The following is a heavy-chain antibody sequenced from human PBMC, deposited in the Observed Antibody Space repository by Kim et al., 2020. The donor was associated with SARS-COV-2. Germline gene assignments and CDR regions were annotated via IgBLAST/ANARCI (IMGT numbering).Heavy chain of an antibody. CDR2: IYYSGST. CDR3: ARPRIAVAGSWYFDL. Sequence: SETLSLTCTVSGGSISSSSYYWGWIRQPPGKGLEWIGSIYYSGSTYYNPSLKSRVTISVDTSKNQFSLKLSSVTAADTAVYYCARPRIAVAGSWYFDLWGRGTLVTVSS. V-gene: IGHV4-39*01. J-gene: IGHJ2*01. D-gene: IGHD6-19*01. CDR1: GGSISSSSYY.